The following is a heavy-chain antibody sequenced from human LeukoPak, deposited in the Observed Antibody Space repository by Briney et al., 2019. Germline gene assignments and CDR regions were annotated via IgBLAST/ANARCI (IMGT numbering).Heavy chain of an antibody. J-gene: IGHJ6*03. CDR1: GGSISSYY. D-gene: IGHD3-9*01. V-gene: IGHV4-4*07. Sequence: ASETLSLTCTVSGGSISSYYWSWIRQPAGKGLEWIGRIYTSGSTNYNPSLKSRVTMSVDTSKNQFSLKLSSVTAADTAVYYCAREGAYYDILTGYYNSYYYYYMDVWGKGTTVTISS. CDR2: IYTSGST. CDR3: AREGAYYDILTGYYNSYYYYYMDV.